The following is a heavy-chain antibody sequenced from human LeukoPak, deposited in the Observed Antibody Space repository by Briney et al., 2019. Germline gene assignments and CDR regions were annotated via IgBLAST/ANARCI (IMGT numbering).Heavy chain of an antibody. J-gene: IGHJ6*02. CDR1: GGSISSSSYD. CDR3: ATGLPIVVVPAAKSAERVYYGMDV. V-gene: IGHV4-39*07. Sequence: SETLSLTCTVSGGSISSSSYDWGWIRQPPGKGLEWIGSIYYSGSTYYNPSLKSRVTISVDTSKNQFSLTLSSVTAADTAVYYCATGLPIVVVPAAKSAERVYYGMDVWGQGTTVTVSS. D-gene: IGHD2-2*01. CDR2: IYYSGST.